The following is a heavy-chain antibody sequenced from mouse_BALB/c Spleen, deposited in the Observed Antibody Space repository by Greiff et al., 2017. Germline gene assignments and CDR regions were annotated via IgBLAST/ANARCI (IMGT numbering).Heavy chain of an antibody. CDR3: ARGYYDYDGYAMDY. D-gene: IGHD2-4*01. V-gene: IGHV5-6-3*01. J-gene: IGHJ4*01. CDR2: INSNGGST. Sequence: DVQLQESGGGLVQPGGSLKLSCAASGFTFSSYGMSWVRQTPDKRLELVATINSNGGSTYYPDSVKGRFTISRDNAKNTLYLQMSSLKSEDTAMYYCARGYYDYDGYAMDYWGQGTSVTVSS. CDR1: GFTFSSYG.